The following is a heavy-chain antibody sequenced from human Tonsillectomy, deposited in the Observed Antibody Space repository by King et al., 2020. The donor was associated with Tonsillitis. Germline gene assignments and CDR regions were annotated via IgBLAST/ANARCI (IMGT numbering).Heavy chain of an antibody. CDR1: GFTFSSYD. CDR2: IGTAGDT. CDR3: ARGGWNTPLDY. Sequence: VQLVESGGGLVQPGGSLRLSCAASGFTFSSYDMHWVRQATGKGLEWVSAIGTAGDTYYPGSVKGRFTISRENAKNSLYLQMNSLRAWDTAVYYCARGGWNTPLDYWGRGTLVTVSS. J-gene: IGHJ4*02. D-gene: IGHD1-1*01. V-gene: IGHV3-13*01.